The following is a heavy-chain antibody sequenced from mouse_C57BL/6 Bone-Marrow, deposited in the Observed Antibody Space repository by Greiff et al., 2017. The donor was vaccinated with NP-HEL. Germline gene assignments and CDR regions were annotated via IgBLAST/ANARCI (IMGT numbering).Heavy chain of an antibody. CDR1: GYTFTNYW. CDR3: ARSGIFRGFAY. CDR2: IYPGGGYT. Sequence: QVQLQQSGAELVRPGTSVKMSCKASGYTFTNYWIGWAKQRPGHGLEWIGDIYPGGGYTNYNEKFKGKATLTADKSSSTAYMQFSSLTSEDSAIYYCARSGIFRGFAYGGQGTLVTVSA. V-gene: IGHV1-63*01. D-gene: IGHD3-3*01. J-gene: IGHJ3*01.